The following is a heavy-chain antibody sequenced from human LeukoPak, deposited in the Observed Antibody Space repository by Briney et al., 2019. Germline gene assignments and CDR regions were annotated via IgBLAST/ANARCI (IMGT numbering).Heavy chain of an antibody. Sequence: SETLSLTCTVSGGSISSYYWSWIRQPPGKGLEWIGYIYYSGSTNYNPSLKSRVTISVDTSKNQFSLKLSSVTAADTAVYYCARDLLVGPNGYWYFDRGGRGTLVTVS. CDR3: ARDLLVGPNGYWYFDR. V-gene: IGHV4-59*01. CDR2: IYYSGST. CDR1: GGSISSYY. J-gene: IGHJ2*01. D-gene: IGHD2-2*01.